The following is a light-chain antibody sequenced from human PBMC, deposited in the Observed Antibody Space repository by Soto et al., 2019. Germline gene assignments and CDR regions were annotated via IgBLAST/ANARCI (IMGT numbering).Light chain of an antibody. Sequence: DVVMTQTPLSLSVAPGQPASISCKSSQSLLHITGETFLFWYLQKPGQSPQLLIYEVSTRVSGVPDRFSGSGSGTDFTLEISRVENDDVGIYYCMQSTQLPPTFGQGTRLEIK. CDR3: MQSTQLPPT. J-gene: IGKJ5*01. V-gene: IGKV2D-29*02. CDR2: EVS. CDR1: QSLLHITGETF.